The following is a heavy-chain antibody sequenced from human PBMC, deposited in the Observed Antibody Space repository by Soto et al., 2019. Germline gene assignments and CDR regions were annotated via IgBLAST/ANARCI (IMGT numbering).Heavy chain of an antibody. CDR1: GGTFSSYA. V-gene: IGHV1-69*01. J-gene: IGHJ6*02. CDR3: ARSQGSSTSLDIYYYYYYGMDV. CDR2: IITISDTT. Sequence: QVQLVQSGAEVKKPGSSVKVSCKASGGTFSSYAISWVRQAPGQGLERMGGIITISDTTNYAQKFQGRVTITAEESTRTAYMELSSLRSEDTTVYYCARSQGSSTSLDIYYYYYYGMDVWGQGTTVTVSS. D-gene: IGHD2-2*01.